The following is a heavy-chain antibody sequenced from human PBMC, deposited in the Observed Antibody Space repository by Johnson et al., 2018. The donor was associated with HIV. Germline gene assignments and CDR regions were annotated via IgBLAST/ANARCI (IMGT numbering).Heavy chain of an antibody. J-gene: IGHJ3*01. Sequence: QLVESGGGLVQPGGSLRLSCAASGFTFSSYAMHWVRQAPGKGLEWVSAISGSGGNTYYAYSVKGRFTISRDNSKNELYLQMNSLRAEDTAIYYCAKDVITIDALDVCGQGTMGTVSS. D-gene: IGHD3-22*01. CDR2: ISGSGGNT. CDR3: AKDVITIDALDV. CDR1: GFTFSSYA. V-gene: IGHV3-23*04.